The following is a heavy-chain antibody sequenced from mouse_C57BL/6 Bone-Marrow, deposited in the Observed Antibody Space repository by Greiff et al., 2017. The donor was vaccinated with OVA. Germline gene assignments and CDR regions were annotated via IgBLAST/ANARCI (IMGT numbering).Heavy chain of an antibody. CDR3: ARPYGSTLYAMDY. D-gene: IGHD1-1*01. Sequence: QVQLQQSGPGLVQPSQSLSITCTVSGFSLTSYGVHWVRQSPGKGLEWLGVIWSGGSTDYNAAFISRLSISKDNSKSQVFFKMNSLQADDTAIYYCARPYGSTLYAMDYWGQGTSVTVSS. J-gene: IGHJ4*01. CDR1: GFSLTSYG. CDR2: IWSGGST. V-gene: IGHV2-2*01.